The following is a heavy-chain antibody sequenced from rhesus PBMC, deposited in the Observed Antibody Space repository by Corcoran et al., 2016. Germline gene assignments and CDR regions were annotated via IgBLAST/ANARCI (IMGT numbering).Heavy chain of an antibody. CDR2: YIMNVGGNT. D-gene: IGHD1-26*01. J-gene: IGHJ6*01. CDR1: GFTFSSYG. Sequence: EVQLVESGGGLVQPGGSLRLSCAASGFTFSSYGMSWVRQAPGKGLEWVAYIMNVGGNTYYAASVKGRFTISRDNSKNTLSLQMNSLRAEDTAVYYCAKDHHGYNWNYDGLDSWGQGVVVTVSS. V-gene: IGHV3S5*01. CDR3: AKDHHGYNWNYDGLDS.